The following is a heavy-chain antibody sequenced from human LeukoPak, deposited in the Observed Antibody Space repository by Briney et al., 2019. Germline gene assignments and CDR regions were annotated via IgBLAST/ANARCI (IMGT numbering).Heavy chain of an antibody. D-gene: IGHD3-3*01. CDR1: GYSISNGYY. CDR2: IYHRGST. V-gene: IGHV4-38-2*02. CDR3: ARGAEYYAIWRGYAGYSDY. Sequence: SSETLSLTCTVSGYSISNGYYWGWIRQPPGKGLKWVGSIYHRGSTYYNPSLRSRVTISLDRSKKKFSLKLTSVTAADTAVYFCARGAEYYAIWRGYAGYSDYWGQGISVTVSS. J-gene: IGHJ4*02.